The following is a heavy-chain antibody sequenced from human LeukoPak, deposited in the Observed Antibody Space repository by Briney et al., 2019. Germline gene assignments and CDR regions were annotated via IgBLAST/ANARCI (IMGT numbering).Heavy chain of an antibody. CDR2: TQHDGDNK. J-gene: IGHJ4*02. D-gene: IGHD1-1*01. V-gene: IGHV3-30*02. CDR1: GFTLSSYA. Sequence: PGGSLRLSCAASGFTLSSYAMHWVRQAPGKGLEWVAFTQHDGDNKHYADSVKGRFTISRDSSKNTLYLQMNSLRAEDTAVYYCAKVLPGPFDYWGQGTLVTVSS. CDR3: AKVLPGPFDY.